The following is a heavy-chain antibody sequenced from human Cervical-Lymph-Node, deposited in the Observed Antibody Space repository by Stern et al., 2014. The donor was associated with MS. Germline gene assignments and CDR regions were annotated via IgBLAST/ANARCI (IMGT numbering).Heavy chain of an antibody. V-gene: IGHV3-33*01. D-gene: IGHD3-10*01. CDR2: IWYDGSNK. Sequence: VQLVQSGGGVVQPGRSLRLSCAASGFTFSSYGMHWVRQAPGKGLEWVAGIWYDGSNKYYADSVKGRFTISRDNSKNTLYLQMNSLRAEDTAVYYCARDRAYYYGSGTLGYYFDYWGQGTLVTVSS. J-gene: IGHJ4*02. CDR3: ARDRAYYYGSGTLGYYFDY. CDR1: GFTFSSYG.